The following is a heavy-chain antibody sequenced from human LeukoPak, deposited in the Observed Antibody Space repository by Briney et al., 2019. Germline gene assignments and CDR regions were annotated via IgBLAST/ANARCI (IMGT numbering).Heavy chain of an antibody. D-gene: IGHD1-20*01. J-gene: IGHJ4*02. CDR1: GYTFTGYH. CDR3: AKGRAISGTDY. Sequence: ASVKVSCKASGYTFTGYHMHWVRQAPGQGLEWMGWVIHSSGVTNNAQKFQARVTMTRDTSISTAYMELDGLKSDDTAVYYCAKGRAISGTDYWGQGTLVTVSS. CDR2: VIHSSGVT. V-gene: IGHV1-2*02.